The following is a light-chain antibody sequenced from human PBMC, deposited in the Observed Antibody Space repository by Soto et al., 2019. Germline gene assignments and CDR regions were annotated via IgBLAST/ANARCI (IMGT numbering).Light chain of an antibody. J-gene: IGKJ1*01. CDR2: GAS. Sequence: EIVLTQSPGTLSLSPGERATLSCRASQSVSSSYLAWYQQTPGQAPRLLIYGASIRATGIPDRFSGSGSGTDFTLTISRLETEDFAVYYCQQYDSWTFGQGTKVDIK. CDR3: QQYDSWT. CDR1: QSVSSSY. V-gene: IGKV3-20*01.